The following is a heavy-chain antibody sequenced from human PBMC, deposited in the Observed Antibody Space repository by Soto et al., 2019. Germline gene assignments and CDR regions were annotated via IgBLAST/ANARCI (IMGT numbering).Heavy chain of an antibody. J-gene: IGHJ4*02. Sequence: ASVKVSCKSSGYAFTVYYIHGVLQSPVQWLEWMGCINPNSGDTNYAQKFQGRVTMTRDTSFSTAYMELSSLRSDDTAVYYCATRYSYVHFWGQGTLVTVSS. CDR1: GYAFTVYY. CDR3: ATRYSYVHF. CDR2: INPNSGDT. V-gene: IGHV1-2*02. D-gene: IGHD5-18*01.